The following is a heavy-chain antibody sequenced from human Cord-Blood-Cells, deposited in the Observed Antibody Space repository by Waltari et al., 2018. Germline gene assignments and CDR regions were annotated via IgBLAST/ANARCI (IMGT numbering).Heavy chain of an antibody. J-gene: IGHJ4*02. D-gene: IGHD4-4*01. CDR2: INHSGST. Sequence: QMQLQQWGAGLLKPSATLSLTCAVYGGSFSGYYWSWIRQPPGKGREWIGEINHSGSTNYNPSLKSRVTISVDTSKNQFSLKLSSVTAADTAVYYCARGGYSNYVSYFDYWGQGTLVTVSS. CDR3: ARGGYSNYVSYFDY. V-gene: IGHV4-34*01. CDR1: GGSFSGYY.